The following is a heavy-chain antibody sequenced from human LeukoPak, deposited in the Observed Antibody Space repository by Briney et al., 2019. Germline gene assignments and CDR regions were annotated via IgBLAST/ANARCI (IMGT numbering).Heavy chain of an antibody. V-gene: IGHV3-7*03. J-gene: IGHJ4*02. CDR3: AKAEGYCSGTWCFRWFDW. CDR1: GLTFSSSW. CDR2: INPDGNKK. Sequence: SGGSLRLSCAVSGLTFSSSWMDWVRQAPGKGLEWVASINPDGNKKYSADSVKGRFTISRDNAENSLYLQMNSLRAEDTAVYYCAKAEGYCSGTWCFRWFDWWGQGTLVTVSS. D-gene: IGHD2-15*01.